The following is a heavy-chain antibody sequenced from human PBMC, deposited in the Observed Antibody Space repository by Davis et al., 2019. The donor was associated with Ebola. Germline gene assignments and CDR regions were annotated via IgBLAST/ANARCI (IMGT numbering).Heavy chain of an antibody. Sequence: PGGSLRLSCAGSGFIFSRYWMTWVRQAPGKGLEWVANIKEDGSLKNYVDSVEGRFTVSRDNAKNSLYLQMNNLRVEDTAVYYCARDVSPSRGDRYYDSFDIWGQGTMATVS. V-gene: IGHV3-7*03. J-gene: IGHJ3*02. CDR1: GFIFSRYW. D-gene: IGHD2-21*02. CDR3: ARDVSPSRGDRYYDSFDI. CDR2: IKEDGSLK.